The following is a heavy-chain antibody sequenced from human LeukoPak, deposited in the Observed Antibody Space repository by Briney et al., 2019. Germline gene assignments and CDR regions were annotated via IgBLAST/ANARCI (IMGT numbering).Heavy chain of an antibody. Sequence: PSETLSLTCTVSGVSISSYYWSWIRQPPGKGLEWIGYIYYSGSTNYNPSLKSRVTISVDTSKNQFSLKLSSVTAADTAVYYCARRIPLNGFDYWGQGTLVTVSS. CDR2: IYYSGST. D-gene: IGHD5-18*01. CDR3: ARRIPLNGFDY. V-gene: IGHV4-59*01. CDR1: GVSISSYY. J-gene: IGHJ4*02.